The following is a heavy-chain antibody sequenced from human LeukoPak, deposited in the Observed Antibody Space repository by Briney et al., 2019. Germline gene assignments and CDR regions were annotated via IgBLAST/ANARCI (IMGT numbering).Heavy chain of an antibody. Sequence: GGSLRLSCAASGFTFSSSAMSWVRQAPGKGLEWVSAISGSGGSTYYADSVKGRFTISRDNSKNTLYLQMNSLRAEDTAVYYCAKDYYDILTGYYRGGDYWGQGTLVTVSS. V-gene: IGHV3-23*01. CDR3: AKDYYDILTGYYRGGDY. D-gene: IGHD3-9*01. CDR2: ISGSGGST. J-gene: IGHJ4*02. CDR1: GFTFSSSA.